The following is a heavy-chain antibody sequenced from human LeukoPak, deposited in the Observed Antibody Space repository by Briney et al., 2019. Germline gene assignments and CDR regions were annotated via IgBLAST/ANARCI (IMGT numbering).Heavy chain of an antibody. J-gene: IGHJ6*02. CDR3: ARDVYSNYVGSYYYYGMDV. D-gene: IGHD4-11*01. V-gene: IGHV1-18*01. CDR2: ISAYNGNT. CDR1: GYTFTSYG. Sequence: ASVKVSCKASGYTFTSYGISWVRQAPGQGLEWIVWISAYNGNTNYAQKLQGRDTMTTDTSTSTAYMEQRSLRSDDTAVYYCARDVYSNYVGSYYYYGMDVWGQGTTVTVSS.